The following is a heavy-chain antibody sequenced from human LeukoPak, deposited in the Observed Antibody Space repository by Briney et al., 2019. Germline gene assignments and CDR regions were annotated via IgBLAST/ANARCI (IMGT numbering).Heavy chain of an antibody. D-gene: IGHD5-12*01. Sequence: ASVKVSCKPSGYTFTSYGISWVRQAPGQGLEWMGWISTYYGNTDYAQKLQGRVTMTTDTSTSTAYMELRSLRSDDTAVYYCARDGTVATITGPYYYYYGMDVWGQGTTVTVSS. CDR3: ARDGTVATITGPYYYYYGMDV. CDR2: ISTYYGNT. CDR1: GYTFTSYG. J-gene: IGHJ6*02. V-gene: IGHV1-18*01.